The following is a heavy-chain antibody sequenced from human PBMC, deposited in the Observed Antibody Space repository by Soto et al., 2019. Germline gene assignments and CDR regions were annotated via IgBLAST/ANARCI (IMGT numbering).Heavy chain of an antibody. CDR2: IYDSASI. Sequence: PSETLSLTCTLSGGSINSVAYYSGWIRQPPGKGLEWLGYIYDSASIYYNPSLKSRVTISVDTSKNQFSLKLSSVTAADTAVYYCARETYDYVWGTDFDAFDIWGQGTMVT. D-gene: IGHD3-16*01. V-gene: IGHV4-31*03. CDR1: GGSINSVAYY. J-gene: IGHJ3*02. CDR3: ARETYDYVWGTDFDAFDI.